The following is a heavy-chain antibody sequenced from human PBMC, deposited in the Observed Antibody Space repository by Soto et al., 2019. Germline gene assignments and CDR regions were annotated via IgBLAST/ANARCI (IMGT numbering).Heavy chain of an antibody. CDR1: GLTISSSA. CDR3: AKITRS. V-gene: IGHV3-23*01. CDR2: ISGDGKAT. J-gene: IGHJ5*02. Sequence: EVQVLESGGGLVQPGGSLRLSCAASGLTISSSAMTWVRQAPGKGLEWISSISGDGKATYYADSVKGRFTISRDSSKTTLYLQMNGLRVEDTATYFCAKITRSWGRGTLVTVAS. D-gene: IGHD3-3*01.